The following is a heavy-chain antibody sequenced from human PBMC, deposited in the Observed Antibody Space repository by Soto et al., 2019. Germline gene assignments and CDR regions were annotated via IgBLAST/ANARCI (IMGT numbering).Heavy chain of an antibody. CDR1: GGSISSYH. J-gene: IGHJ5*02. D-gene: IGHD1-26*01. Sequence: SETLSLACTVSGGSISSYHWSWIRQSPGKGLEWIGYVFYTGSTKYNPALKRRVTISVDTSKNQFSLKLSSVSAADTGLYYCARSYSGTFYGYDTWGQGILVTVSS. CDR2: VFYTGST. CDR3: ARSYSGTFYGYDT. V-gene: IGHV4-59*01.